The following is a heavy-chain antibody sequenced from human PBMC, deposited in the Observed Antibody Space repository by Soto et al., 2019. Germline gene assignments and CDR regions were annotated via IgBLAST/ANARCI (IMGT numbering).Heavy chain of an antibody. Sequence: QVQLVQSGAEVKKPGSSVKVSCKASGGTFSSYAISWVRQAPGQGLEWMGGIIPIFGTANYAQKFQGRVTITADESTSTAYMELSSLRSEDTAVYYCARGVDDYGDYVGGDYHYGMDVWGQGTTVTVSS. D-gene: IGHD4-17*01. CDR1: GGTFSSYA. CDR2: IIPIFGTA. J-gene: IGHJ6*02. CDR3: ARGVDDYGDYVGGDYHYGMDV. V-gene: IGHV1-69*12.